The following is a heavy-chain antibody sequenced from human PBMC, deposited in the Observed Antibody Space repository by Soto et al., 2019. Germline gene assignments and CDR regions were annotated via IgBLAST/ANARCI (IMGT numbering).Heavy chain of an antibody. V-gene: IGHV3-23*01. Sequence: GGSLRLSCAASGFTFSAYAMIWVRQAPGKGLEWVSAISGSGGSTYYADSVKGRFTNSRDNGKNTVYLQLNSLRTEDTAVYYCAKGPSHGAFDIWGQGTMVTVSS. J-gene: IGHJ3*02. CDR3: AKGPSHGAFDI. CDR1: GFTFSAYA. CDR2: ISGSGGST.